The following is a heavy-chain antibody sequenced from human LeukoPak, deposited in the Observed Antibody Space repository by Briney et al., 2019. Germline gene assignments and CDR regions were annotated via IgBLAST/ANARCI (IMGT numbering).Heavy chain of an antibody. CDR2: IRYDGSNK. Sequence: GGSLRLSCAASGFTSSSYGMHWVRQAPGKGLEWVAFIRYDGSNKYYADSVKGRFTISRDNSKNTLYLQMNSLRAEDTAVYYCVRSRSNWFDPWGQGTLVTVSS. CDR1: GFTSSSYG. J-gene: IGHJ5*02. CDR3: VRSRSNWFDP. V-gene: IGHV3-30*02.